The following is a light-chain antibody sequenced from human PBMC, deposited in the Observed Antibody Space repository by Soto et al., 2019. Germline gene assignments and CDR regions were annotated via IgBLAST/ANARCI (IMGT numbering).Light chain of an antibody. J-gene: IGKJ1*01. V-gene: IGKV1-39*01. CDR3: QEALNEPWT. CDR2: GAS. CDR1: QTVSFF. Sequence: DVRLTQSPFSLSASVGDRVTITCRANQTVSFFLNWYQQRPGRAPKLLIYGASNLLSGVPSRFSGSRSGTEFTLVISSLQVDDFATYYCQEALNEPWTFGQGTK.